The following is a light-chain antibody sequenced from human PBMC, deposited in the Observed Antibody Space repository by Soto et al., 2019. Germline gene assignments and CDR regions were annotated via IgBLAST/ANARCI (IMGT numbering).Light chain of an antibody. CDR2: GVT. V-gene: IGLV2-14*01. J-gene: IGLJ3*02. CDR1: SSDIGSQNF. CDR3: SSYSSSYTWV. Sequence: QSALTQPASVSGSPGQSITISCTGTSSDIGSQNFVSWHQQRPGKSPKFIIYGVTNRPSGGSNRFSGSKSGNTASLTISGLQADDEADYYCSSYSSSYTWVFGGGTKLTVL.